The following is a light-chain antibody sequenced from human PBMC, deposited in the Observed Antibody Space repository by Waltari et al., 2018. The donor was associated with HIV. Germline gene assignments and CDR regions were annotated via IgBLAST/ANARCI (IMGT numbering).Light chain of an antibody. Sequence: QSVLTQPPSASGTPGQRVTISCSGSSSNIGSNFVYWYQQLPGTAPKRLIYGNNQRPSGVPDRFSGSKSGTSASLAISGLRSEDEAAYYCAAWDDSRVVFGGGTKLTVL. CDR3: AAWDDSRVV. CDR1: SSNIGSNF. V-gene: IGLV1-47*01. J-gene: IGLJ2*01. CDR2: GNN.